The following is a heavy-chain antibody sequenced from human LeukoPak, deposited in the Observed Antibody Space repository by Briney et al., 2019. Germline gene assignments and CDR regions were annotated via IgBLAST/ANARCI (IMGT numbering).Heavy chain of an antibody. J-gene: IGHJ3*01. CDR1: GGSISTYY. CDR3: ARDSTLSASFDV. V-gene: IGHV4-4*07. Sequence: KPSETLSLTCTVSGGSISTYYWSWIRQPAGKGLEWIGRVYTSGSTNYNPSLKSRVTMSVDTSKNRFSLKVNSVTAADTAVYYCARDSTLSASFDVWGQGTMVTVSS. D-gene: IGHD5/OR15-5a*01. CDR2: VYTSGST.